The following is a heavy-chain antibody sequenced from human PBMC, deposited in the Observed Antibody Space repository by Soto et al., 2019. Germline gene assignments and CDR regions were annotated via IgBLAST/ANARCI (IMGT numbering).Heavy chain of an antibody. V-gene: IGHV3-23*01. Sequence: EVQLLESGGGLVQPGGSLRLSCAASGFTFSSYAMSWVRQAPGKGLEWVSAISGSGGSTYYADSVKGRFTISRDNSKNTLYLQMNSLRAEDTAVYYCAKYADTAMDTPPSYLDYWGQGTLVTVSS. D-gene: IGHD5-18*01. CDR2: ISGSGGST. CDR3: AKYADTAMDTPPSYLDY. CDR1: GFTFSSYA. J-gene: IGHJ4*02.